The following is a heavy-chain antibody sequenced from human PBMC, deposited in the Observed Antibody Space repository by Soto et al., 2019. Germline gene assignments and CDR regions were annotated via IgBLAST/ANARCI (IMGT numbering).Heavy chain of an antibody. CDR1: GGSFDNYY. V-gene: IGHV4-59*01. Sequence: QVQLQESVPGLVKPSETLFLACTVSGGSFDNYYWSWIRQPPGGGLVWAGYIFYRGTSNYNPSVKRPITISIDSSKHPLALNFSSVTAADSAVYYWASVRFVPATYLYYGVAVWRHGTAVTVSS. CDR2: IFYRGTS. J-gene: IGHJ6*02. CDR3: ASVRFVPATYLYYGVAV. D-gene: IGHD3-16*01.